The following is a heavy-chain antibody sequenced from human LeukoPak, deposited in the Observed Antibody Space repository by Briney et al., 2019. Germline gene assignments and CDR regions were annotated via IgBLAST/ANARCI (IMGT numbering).Heavy chain of an antibody. J-gene: IGHJ3*02. Sequence: PGGSLGLSCAASGFTFSAYAMMWVRQAPGKGPEWVSAIRGGGGSAFYADSVEGRFTISRDNSKYTLFLQMNGLRAEDTAVYYCARDPNGDYIGAFDMWGPGTMVTVSS. CDR2: IRGGGGSA. CDR1: GFTFSAYA. D-gene: IGHD4-17*01. V-gene: IGHV3-23*01. CDR3: ARDPNGDYIGAFDM.